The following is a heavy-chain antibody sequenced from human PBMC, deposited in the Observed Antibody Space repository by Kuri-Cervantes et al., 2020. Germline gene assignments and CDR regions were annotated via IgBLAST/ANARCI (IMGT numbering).Heavy chain of an antibody. J-gene: IGHJ4*02. CDR2: IYYGGST. CDR3: ARAGGFLAAEY. V-gene: IGHV4-61*03. Sequence: GSLRLSCTVSGGSVSSRNYYWSWIRQPPGKGLEWIGYIYYGGSTNYSPSLKSRVTISVDKSKNLFSLELSSVTAADTAVYYCARAGGFLAAEYWGQGTLVTVSS. CDR1: GGSVSSRNYY. D-gene: IGHD6-25*01.